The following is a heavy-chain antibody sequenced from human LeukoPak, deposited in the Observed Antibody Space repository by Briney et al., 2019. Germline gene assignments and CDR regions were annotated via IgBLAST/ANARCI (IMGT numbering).Heavy chain of an antibody. CDR3: ARDLESEPGQGPDY. CDR1: GFTFSDYY. D-gene: IGHD1-14*01. V-gene: IGHV3-30-3*01. Sequence: PGGSLRLSCAASGFTFSDYYMDWVRQAPGKGLEWVAVISYDGSNKYYADSVKGQFTISRDNSKNTLYLQMNSLRGEDTGVYYCARDLESEPGQGPDYWGQGTLVTVSS. J-gene: IGHJ4*02. CDR2: ISYDGSNK.